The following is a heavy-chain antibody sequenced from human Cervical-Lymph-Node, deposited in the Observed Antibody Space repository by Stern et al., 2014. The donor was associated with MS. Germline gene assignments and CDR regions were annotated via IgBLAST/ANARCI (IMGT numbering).Heavy chain of an antibody. Sequence: VQLVESGAEVKKPGASVKVSCKASGYTFTSYNIHWVRQAPGQGLEWMGGIHPRGGSPSYTQKLQGRVTMTRDTSTSTVYMELSSLRSEDTAVYYCARDQEGYNDSSGSRQYYYYGMDVWGQGTTVTVSS. V-gene: IGHV1-46*04. J-gene: IGHJ6*02. D-gene: IGHD3-22*01. CDR3: ARDQEGYNDSSGSRQYYYYGMDV. CDR1: GYTFTSYN. CDR2: IHPRGGSP.